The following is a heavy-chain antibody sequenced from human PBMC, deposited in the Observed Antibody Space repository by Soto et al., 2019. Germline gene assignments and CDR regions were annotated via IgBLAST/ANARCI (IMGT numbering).Heavy chain of an antibody. CDR3: ARCYCTVGSCYTCWHFDL. J-gene: IGHJ2*01. CDR1: GYTFADYG. D-gene: IGHD2-15*01. CDR2: IGPYNGNT. V-gene: IGHV1-18*01. Sequence: QAQLVQSGAEVKKPGASVKVSCQAGGYTFADYGISWVRQAPGQGLEWVGWIGPYNGNTNYAQNLQDRVTMTTETSTNTAYMELWSLRSDDTALYYCARCYCTVGSCYTCWHFDLWGRGTLLTVSS.